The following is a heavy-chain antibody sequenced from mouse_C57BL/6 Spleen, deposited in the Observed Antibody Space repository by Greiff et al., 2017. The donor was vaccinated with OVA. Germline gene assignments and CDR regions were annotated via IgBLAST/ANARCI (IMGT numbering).Heavy chain of an antibody. J-gene: IGHJ4*01. Sequence: EVQLQQSGPELVKPGASVKIPCKASGYTFTDYNMDWVKQSHGKSLEWIGDINPNNGGPIYNQKFKGQATLTVDKSSSTADMERRSLQSEDTAVDYCARPLGNYAMDYWGKGTAVTVAS. CDR2: INPNNGGP. D-gene: IGHD4-1*01. CDR3: ARPLGNYAMDY. CDR1: GYTFTDYN. V-gene: IGHV1-18*01.